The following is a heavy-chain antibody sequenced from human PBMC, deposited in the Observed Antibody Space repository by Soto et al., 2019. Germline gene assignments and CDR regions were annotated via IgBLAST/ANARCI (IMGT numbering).Heavy chain of an antibody. CDR1: GYTFTSYG. V-gene: IGHV1-18*04. J-gene: IGHJ1*01. CDR3: AIGEWGGTPAEYFQH. Sequence: QVQLVQSGAEVKKPGASVKVSCKASGYTFTSYGITWVRQAPGQVREWMGWISAYNGNTNYAQKLQGRVTMTTDTSTSTAYMELRSLRSDDTDVYYCAIGEWGGTPAEYFQHWGQGTLVNVSS. D-gene: IGHD2-15*01. CDR2: ISAYNGNT.